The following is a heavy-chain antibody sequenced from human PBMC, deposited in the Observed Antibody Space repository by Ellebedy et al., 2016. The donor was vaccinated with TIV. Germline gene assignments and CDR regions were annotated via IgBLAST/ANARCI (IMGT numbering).Heavy chain of an antibody. Sequence: GESLKISCAASGFTFSSYSMNWVRQAPGKGLEWVSSISSSSSYIYYADSVKGRFTISRDNAKNSLYLQRNSLRAEDTAVYYCARHTDYALDYWGQGALVTVSS. V-gene: IGHV3-21*01. D-gene: IGHD4-17*01. J-gene: IGHJ4*02. CDR1: GFTFSSYS. CDR2: ISSSSSYI. CDR3: ARHTDYALDY.